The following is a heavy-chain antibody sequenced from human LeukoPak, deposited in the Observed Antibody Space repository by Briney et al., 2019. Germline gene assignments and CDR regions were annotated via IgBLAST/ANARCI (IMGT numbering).Heavy chain of an antibody. Sequence: GGSLRLSCVASGFTFSDYFMSWIRQAPGKGLEWISDISSSNTFTNYADSVKGRFTISRDNAKNSLYLQMNSLRAEDTAVYYCARDAFDIWGQGTMVTVSS. J-gene: IGHJ3*02. CDR3: ARDAFDI. V-gene: IGHV3-11*06. CDR2: ISSSNTFT. CDR1: GFTFSDYF.